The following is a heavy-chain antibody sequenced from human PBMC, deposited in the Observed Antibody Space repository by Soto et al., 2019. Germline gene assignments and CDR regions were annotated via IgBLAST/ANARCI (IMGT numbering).Heavy chain of an antibody. CDR3: ARGYGDSHDY. V-gene: IGHV1-69*02. J-gene: IGHJ4*02. D-gene: IGHD4-17*01. CDR1: GGTFSSYT. CDR2: IIPMFGIA. Sequence: QVQLVQSGAEVKKTGSSVKVSCKASGGTFSSYTISWVRQAPGQGLEWMGRIIPMFGIANYAQKFHGRVTITEDKTTSTAYMELSSLRSEDTAVYYSARGYGDSHDYWGQGTLVTVSS.